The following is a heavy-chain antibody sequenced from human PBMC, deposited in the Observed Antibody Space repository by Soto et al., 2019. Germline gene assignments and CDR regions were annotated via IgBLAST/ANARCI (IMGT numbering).Heavy chain of an antibody. CDR2: IIPIFGTA. CDR1: GGTFSSYT. J-gene: IGHJ4*02. D-gene: IGHD2-21*02. V-gene: IGHV1-69*13. CDR3: ARDHHGDYSSDY. Sequence: SVKVSCKASGGTFSSYTISWVRQAPGQGLEWMGGIIPIFGTANYAQKFQGRVTITADESTSTAYMELSSLRSEDTAVYYCARDHHGDYSSDYWGQGTLVTVSS.